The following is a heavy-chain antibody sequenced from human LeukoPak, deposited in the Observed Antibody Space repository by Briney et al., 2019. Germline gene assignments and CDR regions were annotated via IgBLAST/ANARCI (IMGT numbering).Heavy chain of an antibody. CDR2: ISDSRDNS. D-gene: IGHD3-10*01. Sequence: GGSLRLSCAASGFTFKNSAMSWVRQAPGRGLEWVSTISDSRDNSYYADSVKGRFTISRDFSQNTLYLEMNSLTADDTALYYCAKDLWFGGSAFDSWGQGTLVTVAS. V-gene: IGHV3-23*01. CDR1: GFTFKNSA. J-gene: IGHJ4*01. CDR3: AKDLWFGGSAFDS.